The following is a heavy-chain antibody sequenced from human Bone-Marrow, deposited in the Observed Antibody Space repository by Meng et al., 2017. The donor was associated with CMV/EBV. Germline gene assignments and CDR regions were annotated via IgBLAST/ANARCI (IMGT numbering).Heavy chain of an antibody. J-gene: IGHJ4*02. CDR2: IRSKANSYAT. V-gene: IGHV3-73*01. D-gene: IGHD6-13*01. CDR3: TRLSVVGIAAAGTSVY. CDR1: GFTFSGSA. Sequence: GESLKISCAASGFTFSGSAMHWVRQASGKGLEWVGRIRSKANSYATAYAASVKGRFTISRDDSKNTAYLQMNSLKTEDTAVYYCTRLSVVGIAAAGTSVYWGQATLVTVSS.